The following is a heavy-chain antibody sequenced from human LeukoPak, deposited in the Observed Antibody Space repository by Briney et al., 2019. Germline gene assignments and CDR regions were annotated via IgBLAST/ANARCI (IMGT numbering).Heavy chain of an antibody. V-gene: IGHV1-69*05. J-gene: IGHJ3*02. D-gene: IGHD2-2*01. CDR3: ARSHCSSTSCLIGAFDI. CDR2: IIPIFGTA. Sequence: ASVKVSCKASGGTFSSYAISWVRQAPGQGLEWMGGIIPIFGTANYAQKFQGRVTITTDESTSTAYMELSSLRSEDTAVYYCARSHCSSTSCLIGAFDIWGQGTMVTVSS. CDR1: GGTFSSYA.